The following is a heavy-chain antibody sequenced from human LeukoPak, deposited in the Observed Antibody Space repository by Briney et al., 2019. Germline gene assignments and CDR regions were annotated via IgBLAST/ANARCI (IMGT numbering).Heavy chain of an antibody. J-gene: IGHJ3*02. V-gene: IGHV4-30-4*08. Sequence: SQTLSLTCTVSGGSISSGGYYWSWIRQPPGKGLEWIGYIYYSGTTYYNPSLKTRVTISVDTSKNQFSLKLSSVTAADTAVYYCARNYYYDSSGYYYPDAFDIWGQGAMVTVSS. CDR3: ARNYYYDSSGYYYPDAFDI. CDR1: GGSISSGGYY. D-gene: IGHD3-22*01. CDR2: IYYSGTT.